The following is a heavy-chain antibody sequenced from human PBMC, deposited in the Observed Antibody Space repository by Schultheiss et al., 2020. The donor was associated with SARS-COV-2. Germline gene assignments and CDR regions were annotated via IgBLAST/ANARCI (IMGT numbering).Heavy chain of an antibody. CDR3: ARQARDSSGYYPLGGMDV. J-gene: IGHJ6*02. D-gene: IGHD3-22*01. Sequence: SETLSLTCTVSGGSISSGGYYWSWIRQHPGKGLEWIGYIYYSGSTYYNPSLKSLVTISVDTSKNQFSLKLSSVTAADTAVYYCARQARDSSGYYPLGGMDVWCQGTTVTVSS. CDR2: IYYSGST. CDR1: GGSISSGGYY. V-gene: IGHV4-31*01.